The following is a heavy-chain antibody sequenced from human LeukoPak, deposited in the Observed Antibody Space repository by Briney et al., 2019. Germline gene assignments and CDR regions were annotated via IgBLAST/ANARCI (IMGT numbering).Heavy chain of an antibody. CDR1: GYTFITYY. CDR2: INPNGGTT. J-gene: IGHJ5*02. V-gene: IGHV1-46*01. Sequence: ASVTVSCKASGYTFITYYIHWVRQAPGQGLEWVGIINPNGGTTSYAQKFQGRVTTTRDTSTSTVYMELSSLRSDDTAMYYCARESPPNWFDPWGQGTLVTVSS. CDR3: ARESPPNWFDP.